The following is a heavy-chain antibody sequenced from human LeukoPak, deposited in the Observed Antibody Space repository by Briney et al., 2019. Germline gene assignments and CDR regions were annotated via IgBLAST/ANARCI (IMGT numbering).Heavy chain of an antibody. J-gene: IGHJ4*02. Sequence: GGSLRLSCAASGFTFSSYSMNWVRQAPGKGLEWVSSISSSSSYIYYADSVKGRFTISRDNAKNSLYLQMNSLRAEDTAVCYCARDHWYSSNVRGGFDYWGQGTLVTVSS. D-gene: IGHD6-13*01. CDR1: GFTFSSYS. CDR2: ISSSSSYI. V-gene: IGHV3-21*01. CDR3: ARDHWYSSNVRGGFDY.